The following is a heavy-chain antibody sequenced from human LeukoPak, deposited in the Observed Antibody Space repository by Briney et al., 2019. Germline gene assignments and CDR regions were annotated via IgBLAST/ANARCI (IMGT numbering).Heavy chain of an antibody. CDR3: ASITIFGVASL. CDR2: INWNGGSA. Sequence: PGGSLRLSCAASGFTFDDYGMSWVRQAPGKGLEWVSGINWNGGSAGYADSVKGRFTISRDNAKNSLYLQMNSLRAEDTALYYCASITIFGVASLWGQGTLVTVSS. J-gene: IGHJ4*02. CDR1: GFTFDDYG. V-gene: IGHV3-20*04. D-gene: IGHD3-3*01.